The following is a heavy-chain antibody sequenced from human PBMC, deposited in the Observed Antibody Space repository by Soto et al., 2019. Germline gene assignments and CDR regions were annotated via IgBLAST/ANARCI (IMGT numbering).Heavy chain of an antibody. CDR3: AREKSDCSGDCLDY. CDR1: GFTFSSYE. J-gene: IGHJ4*02. CDR2: IFGERDT. V-gene: IGHV3-48*03. D-gene: IGHD2-21*02. Sequence: GGSLRLSCAASGFTFSSYEMNWVRQAPGKGLEWIAYIFGERDTIYTDSVRGRFTISRDNAKNSLYLQMNSLRAEDTAVYYCAREKSDCSGDCLDYWGQGTLVTVSS.